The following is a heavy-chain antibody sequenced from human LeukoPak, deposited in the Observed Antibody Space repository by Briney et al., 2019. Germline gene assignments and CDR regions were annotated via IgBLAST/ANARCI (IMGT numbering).Heavy chain of an antibody. CDR3: ASLTYSSGYGY. Sequence: SETLSLTCTVSGGSISSYYWSWIRQPPGKGLEWIGYIYYSGSTNYNPSLKSRVTISVDTSKNQFSLKLSSVTATDTAVYYCASLTYSSGYGYWGQGTLVTVSS. J-gene: IGHJ4*02. CDR2: IYYSGST. CDR1: GGSISSYY. D-gene: IGHD6-19*01. V-gene: IGHV4-59*01.